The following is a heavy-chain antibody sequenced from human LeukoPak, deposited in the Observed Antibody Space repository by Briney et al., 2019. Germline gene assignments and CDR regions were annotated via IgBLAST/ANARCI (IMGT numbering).Heavy chain of an antibody. CDR3: ATIAVAGGNYYYYDMDV. V-gene: IGHV4-34*01. CDR2: INHSGST. J-gene: IGHJ6*02. D-gene: IGHD6-19*01. Sequence: SETLSLTCAVYGGSFSGYYWSWIRQPPGKGLEWIGEINHSGSTNYNPSLKSRVTISVDTSKNQFSLKLSSVTAADTAVYYCATIAVAGGNYYYYDMDVWGQGTTVTVSS. CDR1: GGSFSGYY.